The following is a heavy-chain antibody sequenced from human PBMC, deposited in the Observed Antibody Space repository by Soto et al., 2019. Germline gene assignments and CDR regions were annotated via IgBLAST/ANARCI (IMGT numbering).Heavy chain of an antibody. CDR2: IIGNGTIT. V-gene: IGHV3-23*01. CDR3: ARFMGEDPDYGMDV. D-gene: IGHD3-3*01. Sequence: EVQLLESGGGLVQSGASLRLSCEASGFTFSNFAMSWVRQAPGKGLEWVSVIIGNGTITYNADSVKGRFTISRDNTKNTLFLQVNSLRVEDTAVYYCARFMGEDPDYGMDVWGQGTTVTVSS. CDR1: GFTFSNFA. J-gene: IGHJ6*02.